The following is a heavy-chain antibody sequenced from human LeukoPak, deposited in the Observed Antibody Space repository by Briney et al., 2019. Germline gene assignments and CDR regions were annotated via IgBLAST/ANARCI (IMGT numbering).Heavy chain of an antibody. J-gene: IGHJ4*02. CDR2: IYHSGST. CDR3: ARDGYSGSDAL. V-gene: IGHV4-59*01. Sequence: SETLSLTCTVSGGSISSYYWSWIRQPPGKGLEWIGYIYHSGSTNYNPSLKSRVTISVDTSQNQFYLKLRSVTAADTAVYYCARDGYSGSDALWGQGTLVTVSS. D-gene: IGHD5-12*01. CDR1: GGSISSYY.